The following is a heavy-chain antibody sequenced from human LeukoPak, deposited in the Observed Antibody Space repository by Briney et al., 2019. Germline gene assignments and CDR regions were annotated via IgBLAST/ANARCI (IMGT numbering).Heavy chain of an antibody. J-gene: IGHJ4*02. CDR1: GFTVYNNY. V-gene: IGHV3-53*01. Sequence: GGSLRLSCAASGFTVYNNYMIWIRQAPERGLEWVSLIYSTGVTNYADSVKGRFTISRDRSKNTMYLQMNRLRVADTAVYYCAKVPRYFDEGYFDYWGQGTLVTVSS. CDR3: AKVPRYFDEGYFDY. D-gene: IGHD3-9*01. CDR2: IYSTGVT.